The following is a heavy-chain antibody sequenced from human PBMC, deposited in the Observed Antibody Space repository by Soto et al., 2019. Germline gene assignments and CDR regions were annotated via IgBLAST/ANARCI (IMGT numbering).Heavy chain of an antibody. Sequence: GGSLRLSCAASGFTFSGSAMHWVRQASGKGLEWVGRIRSKANSYATAYAASVKGRFTISRDDSKNTAYLQMNSLKTEDTAVYYCTTYCYDSSGYYYFDYWGQGTLVTVSS. CDR1: GFTFSGSA. J-gene: IGHJ4*02. V-gene: IGHV3-73*01. CDR3: TTYCYDSSGYYYFDY. CDR2: IRSKANSYAT. D-gene: IGHD3-22*01.